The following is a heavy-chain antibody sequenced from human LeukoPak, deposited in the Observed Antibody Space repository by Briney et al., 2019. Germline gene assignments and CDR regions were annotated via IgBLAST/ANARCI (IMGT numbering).Heavy chain of an antibody. CDR2: ISSSSSAI. CDR1: GFTFSSYT. V-gene: IGHV3-48*02. Sequence: GGSLRLSCAASGFTFSSYTMNWVRQAPGKGLEWVSSISSSSSAIYYAASVKGRFTISRDNAKNSLYLQMNSLRDEDTAVYYCARGALRYSDYWGQGTLVTVSS. D-gene: IGHD3-9*01. CDR3: ARGALRYSDY. J-gene: IGHJ4*02.